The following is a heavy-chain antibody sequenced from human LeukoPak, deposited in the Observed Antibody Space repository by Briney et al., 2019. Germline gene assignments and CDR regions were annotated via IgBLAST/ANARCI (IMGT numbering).Heavy chain of an antibody. CDR2: ISSSGSTI. J-gene: IGHJ4*02. CDR1: GFTFSSYE. V-gene: IGHV3-48*03. D-gene: IGHD2-2*01. CDR3: ARAGPFVVVPAATDY. Sequence: QPGRSLRLSCAASGFTFSSYEMNWVRQAPGKGLEWLSYISSSGSTIYYADSVKGRFTISRDNAKNSLYLQMSRLRAEDTAVYYCARAGPFVVVPAATDYWGQGTLVTVSS.